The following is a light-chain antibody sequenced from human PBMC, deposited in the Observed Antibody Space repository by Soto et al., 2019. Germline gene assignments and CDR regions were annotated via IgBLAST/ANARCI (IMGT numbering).Light chain of an antibody. Sequence: EIVMTQSPVTLSVSPGERATLSCRASQSVSSKLAWYQQKPGQAPRLLIYGASTRATGIPARFSGSGSGTEFTLSISSLQSEDFATYYCLQHNSYPWTFGQGTKVEIK. CDR3: LQHNSYPWT. CDR2: GAS. CDR1: QSVSSK. V-gene: IGKV3-15*01. J-gene: IGKJ1*01.